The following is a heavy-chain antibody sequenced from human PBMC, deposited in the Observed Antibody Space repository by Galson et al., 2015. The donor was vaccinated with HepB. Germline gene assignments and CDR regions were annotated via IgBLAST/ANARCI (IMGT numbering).Heavy chain of an antibody. CDR2: MNPNSGNT. D-gene: IGHD3-22*01. J-gene: IGHJ3*02. Sequence: SVKVSCKASGYTFTSYDINWVRQATGQGLEWMGWMNPNSGNTGYAQKFQGRVTMTRNTSISTAYMELSSLRSEDTAVYYCARGPTYYYDSSGSDDALDIWGQGTMVTVSS. V-gene: IGHV1-8*01. CDR1: GYTFTSYD. CDR3: ARGPTYYYDSSGSDDALDI.